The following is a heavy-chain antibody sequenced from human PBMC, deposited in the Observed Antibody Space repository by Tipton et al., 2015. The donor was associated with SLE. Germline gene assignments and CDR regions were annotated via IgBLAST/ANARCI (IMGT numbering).Heavy chain of an antibody. CDR3: ARNYDSSGYYSFDDTFDI. CDR2: INQEGSEK. CDR1: GFTFNSYW. J-gene: IGHJ3*02. Sequence: SGFTFNSYWMSWVRQAPGKGLEWVASINQEGSEKYFVDSAKGRFTISRDNAKNSLYLQMNSLRAEDTAVYYCARNYDSSGYYSFDDTFDIWGQGTMVTVSS. D-gene: IGHD3-22*01. V-gene: IGHV3-7*01.